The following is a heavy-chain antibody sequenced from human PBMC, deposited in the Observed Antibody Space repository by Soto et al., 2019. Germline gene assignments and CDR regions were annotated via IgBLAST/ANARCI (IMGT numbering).Heavy chain of an antibody. V-gene: IGHV3-23*01. D-gene: IGHD2-21*01. Sequence: EVQVLESGGGVVQPGGSLRLSCAASGFTLRNYAMSWVRQTPGKGPEWVSGISISGGSISYADSVKGRFTTSRDTSKNMLYLQMNSLRVEDTAVYYCATDLPGDEDDHYGMDVWGQGATVTVSS. J-gene: IGHJ6*02. CDR2: ISISGGSI. CDR3: ATDLPGDEDDHYGMDV. CDR1: GFTLRNYA.